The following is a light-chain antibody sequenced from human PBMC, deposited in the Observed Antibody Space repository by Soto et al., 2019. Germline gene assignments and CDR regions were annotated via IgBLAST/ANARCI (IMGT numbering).Light chain of an antibody. CDR1: QRISSA. J-gene: IGKJ5*01. CDR2: DAS. CDR3: QQFNTYPIT. Sequence: AIPLTQSPSSLSASVGDRVTITCRASQRISSALAWYQQKPGRAPHLLIYDASSLGSGVPSRFSGSGSGTDFSLTISSLQPEDFATYYCQQFNTYPITFGQGTRLEIK. V-gene: IGKV1-13*02.